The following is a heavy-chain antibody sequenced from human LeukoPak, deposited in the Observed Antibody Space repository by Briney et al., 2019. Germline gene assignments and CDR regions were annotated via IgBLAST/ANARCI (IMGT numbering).Heavy chain of an antibody. V-gene: IGHV1-18*01. J-gene: IGHJ3*02. CDR1: SYTFTSYG. D-gene: IGHD6-6*01. CDR2: ISAYNGNT. Sequence: GASVKVSCKASSYTFTSYGISWVRRAPGQGLEWMGWISAYNGNTNYAQKLQGRVTMTTDTSTSTAYMELRSLRSDDTAVYYCATPSSSLGNDAFDIWGQGTMVTVSS. CDR3: ATPSSSLGNDAFDI.